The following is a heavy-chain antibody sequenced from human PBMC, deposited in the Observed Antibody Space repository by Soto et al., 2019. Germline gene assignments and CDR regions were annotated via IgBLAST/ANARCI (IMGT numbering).Heavy chain of an antibody. V-gene: IGHV3-21*01. CDR3: ARCMGFDGSGYAFFDS. Sequence: EVQLVESGGGLVKSGGSLRLSCAASGFTFSGHTINWVRQAPGKGLEWVSSVSSSSSYIYYADSVKGRFTVSRDNAEKSLYLQMNSLRAEDTAMYYCARCMGFDGSGYAFFDSWGQGTLVTVSS. D-gene: IGHD3-10*01. CDR1: GFTFSGHT. CDR2: VSSSSSYI. J-gene: IGHJ4*02.